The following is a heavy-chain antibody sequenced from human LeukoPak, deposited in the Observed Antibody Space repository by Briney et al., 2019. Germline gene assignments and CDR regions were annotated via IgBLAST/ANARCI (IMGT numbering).Heavy chain of an antibody. CDR3: AHIMITFGGVLRDDAFDV. V-gene: IGHV2-5*02. D-gene: IGHD3-16*01. CDR2: IYWDNDK. J-gene: IGHJ3*01. CDR1: GFSLITRGVG. Sequence: SGPALVNPTQTLTLTCSFSGFSLITRGVGVGWIRQSPGKALEWVAIIYWDNDKRYSPYLNNRLSITKDTSNNQVVLTMTNVDPVDTGTYFCAHIMITFGGVLRDDAFDVWGPGTVVTVSP.